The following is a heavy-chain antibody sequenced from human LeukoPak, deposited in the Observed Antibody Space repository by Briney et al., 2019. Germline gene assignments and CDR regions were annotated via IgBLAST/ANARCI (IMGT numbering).Heavy chain of an antibody. Sequence: ASVKVSCKASGYTFTSYGISWARQAPGQGLEWMGWISAYNGNTNYAQKLQGRVTMTTDTSTSTAYMELRSLRSDDTAVYYCARDLMRSSSWTGLEDYWGQGTLVTVSS. CDR1: GYTFTSYG. D-gene: IGHD6-13*01. J-gene: IGHJ4*02. CDR3: ARDLMRSSSWTGLEDY. V-gene: IGHV1-18*01. CDR2: ISAYNGNT.